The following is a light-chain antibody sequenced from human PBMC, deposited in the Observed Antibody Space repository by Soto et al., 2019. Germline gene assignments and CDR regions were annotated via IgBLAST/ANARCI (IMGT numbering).Light chain of an antibody. Sequence: EIVFTQSPGTLPLSPGERPTLSCRAIQSVSSSYLAWYQQNPGQAPRLLIYGASSRATGIPDRFSGSGSGTDFTLTIGSLEPEDFAVYYCQQRYRWPPITFGQGTRLEIK. CDR2: GAS. CDR1: QSVSSSY. J-gene: IGKJ5*01. V-gene: IGKV3D-20*02. CDR3: QQRYRWPPIT.